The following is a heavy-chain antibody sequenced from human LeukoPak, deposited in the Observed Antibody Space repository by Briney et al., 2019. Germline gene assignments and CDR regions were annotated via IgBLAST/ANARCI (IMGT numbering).Heavy chain of an antibody. V-gene: IGHV1-3*01. CDR3: ARGSYFYGSGSFMGSDY. CDR2: INAGNGNT. D-gene: IGHD3-10*01. J-gene: IGHJ4*02. Sequence: ASVKVSCKASGYTFTNYAVHWVRQAPGQRLEWMGWINAGNGNTEYSQNFQDRVTITRDTSATTAYMELSSLRSEDTAVYYCARGSYFYGSGSFMGSDYWGQGTPVTVSS. CDR1: GYTFTNYA.